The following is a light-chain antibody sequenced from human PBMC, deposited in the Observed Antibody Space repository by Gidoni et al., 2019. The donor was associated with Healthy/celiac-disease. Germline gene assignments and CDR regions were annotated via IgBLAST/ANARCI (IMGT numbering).Light chain of an antibody. J-gene: IGKJ4*02. CDR3: QQYGSSPLT. V-gene: IGKV3-20*01. Sequence: EIVLTQSPGTLSLSPGKRATLSCRASQSVSSSYLAWYQQQPGQAPRLLIYGASSRATGIPDRFSGRGSGTDFTLTISRLEPEDFAVYYCQQYGSSPLTFGGGTKVEIK. CDR2: GAS. CDR1: QSVSSSY.